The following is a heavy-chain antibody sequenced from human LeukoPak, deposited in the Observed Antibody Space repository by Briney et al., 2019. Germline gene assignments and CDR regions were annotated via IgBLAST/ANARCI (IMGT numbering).Heavy chain of an antibody. CDR1: GYTFSSYS. D-gene: IGHD3-22*01. V-gene: IGHV3-21*01. Sequence: GGSLRLSCAASGYTFSSYSINWVRQAPGKGLEWVSSISVRSNYIYYADSVRGRLRISRDDARDPLYLQMNSLRAEDTAVYYCVRLRRNSDTSGFYYYYDFWGQGTLVTVSS. CDR3: VRLRRNSDTSGFYYYYDF. CDR2: ISVRSNYI. J-gene: IGHJ4*02.